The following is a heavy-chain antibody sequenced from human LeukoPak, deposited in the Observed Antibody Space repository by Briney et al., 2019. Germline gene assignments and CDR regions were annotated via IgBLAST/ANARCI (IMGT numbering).Heavy chain of an antibody. Sequence: PGGSLRLSCAASGFTVSSNYMSWIRQPPGKGLEWIGSIYYSGSTYYNPSLKSRVTISVDTSKNQFSLKLSSVTAADTAVYYCARGGSSSWYEYYFDYWGQGTLVTVSS. CDR3: ARGGSSSWYEYYFDY. D-gene: IGHD6-13*01. J-gene: IGHJ4*02. V-gene: IGHV4-39*01. CDR2: IYYSGST. CDR1: GFTVSSNY.